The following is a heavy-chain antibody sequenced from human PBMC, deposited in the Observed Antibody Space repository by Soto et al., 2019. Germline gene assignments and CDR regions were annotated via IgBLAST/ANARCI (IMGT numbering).Heavy chain of an antibody. CDR3: ARESEDLTSNFDY. J-gene: IGHJ4*02. V-gene: IGHV3-21*06. Sequence: EVQLVESGGGLVKPGGSLRLFCAASGFTFTRYSMNWVRQAPGKGLEWVSSISSTTNYIYYGDSMKGRFTISRDNGKNSLYLEMNSLRAEETAVYYCARESEDLTSNFDYWGQGTLVTVSS. CDR1: GFTFTRYS. CDR2: ISSTTNYI.